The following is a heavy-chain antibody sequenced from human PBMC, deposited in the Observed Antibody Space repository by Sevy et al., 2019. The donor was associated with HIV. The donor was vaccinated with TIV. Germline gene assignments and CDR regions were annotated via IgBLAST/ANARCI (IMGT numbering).Heavy chain of an antibody. CDR3: AGEGCTGPHDY. J-gene: IGHJ4*02. Sequence: GGSLRLSCAASGFAFYDYSMSWIRQAPGKGLEWVATLSFGCGKINYADSVEGRFTISRDNSKNSFYLQMDNLRVEDTALYYCAGEGCTGPHDYWGQGTRVTVSS. V-gene: IGHV3-23*01. CDR1: GFAFYDYS. CDR2: LSFGCGKI. D-gene: IGHD2-8*02.